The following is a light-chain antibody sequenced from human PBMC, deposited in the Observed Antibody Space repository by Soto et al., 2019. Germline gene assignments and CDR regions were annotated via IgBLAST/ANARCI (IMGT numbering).Light chain of an antibody. CDR1: QGIRND. CDR2: AAS. J-gene: IGKJ3*01. V-gene: IGKV1-6*01. Sequence: AIQMTQSPSSLSASVGDRVTITCRASQGIRNDLGWYQQKPGQAPNLLIFAASTLQIGVPSRFSGSGSGTYFTLTISSLQPEDFATYYCLQAYNYPFTFGPGTTVDIK. CDR3: LQAYNYPFT.